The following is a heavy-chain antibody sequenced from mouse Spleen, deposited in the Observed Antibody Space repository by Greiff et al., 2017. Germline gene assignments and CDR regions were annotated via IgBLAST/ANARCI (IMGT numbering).Heavy chain of an antibody. D-gene: IGHD2-3*01. CDR1: GFTFSSYA. J-gene: IGHJ3*01. CDR2: ISSGGSYT. CDR3: ARHEDGYPFAY. Sequence: EVKLVESGGGLVKPGGSLKLSCAASGFTFSSYAMSWVRQTPEKRLEWVATISSGGSYTYYPDSVKGRFTISRDNAKNTLYLQMSSLRSEDTAMYYCARHEDGYPFAYWGQGTLVTVSA. V-gene: IGHV5-9-3*01.